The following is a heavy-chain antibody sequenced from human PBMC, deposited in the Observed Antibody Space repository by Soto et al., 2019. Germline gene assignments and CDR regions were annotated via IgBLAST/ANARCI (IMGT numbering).Heavy chain of an antibody. V-gene: IGHV4-39*01. D-gene: IGHD3-22*01. J-gene: IGHJ3*02. CDR1: GGSISSSSYY. Sequence: SETLSLTCTVSGGSISSSSYYWGWIRQPPGKGLEWIGRIYYSGSTYYNPSLKSRVTTSVDTSKNQFSLKLSSVTAADTAVYYCARTYDGSGPNSGGYSFDISGQGTMVTVSS. CDR2: IYYSGST. CDR3: ARTYDGSGPNSGGYSFDI.